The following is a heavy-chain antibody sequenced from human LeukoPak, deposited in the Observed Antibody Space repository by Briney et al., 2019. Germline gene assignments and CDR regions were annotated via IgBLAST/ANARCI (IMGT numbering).Heavy chain of an antibody. CDR2: ISGSGLSI. J-gene: IGHJ3*02. V-gene: IGHV3-23*01. CDR3: TRHVDPHTAMLPDDAFDI. Sequence: GGSLRLSCAASGFSFTSYGMSWVRQAPGKGLEWVSAISGSGLSIYYADSVKGRFTISRDNSKNTLYLQMNSLRAEDTAVYYCTRHVDPHTAMLPDDAFDIWGQGTMVTVSS. D-gene: IGHD5-18*01. CDR1: GFSFTSYG.